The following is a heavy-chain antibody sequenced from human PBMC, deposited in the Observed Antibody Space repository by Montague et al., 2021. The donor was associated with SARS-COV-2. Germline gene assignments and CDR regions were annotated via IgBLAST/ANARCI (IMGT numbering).Heavy chain of an antibody. V-gene: IGHV3-74*01. CDR1: GFTFSSYW. J-gene: IGHJ6*02. Sequence: SLRLSCAASGFTFSSYWVHWVRQVPGKGLVWVARIDSDGSSTNYADSVKGRFTISRDNAKNTVYLQMNSLRAEDTAVYYCARGAGITIFGEVTFEGGYYYSMDVWGQGTKVTVSS. CDR2: IDSDGSST. CDR3: ARGAGITIFGEVTFEGGYYYSMDV. D-gene: IGHD3-3*01.